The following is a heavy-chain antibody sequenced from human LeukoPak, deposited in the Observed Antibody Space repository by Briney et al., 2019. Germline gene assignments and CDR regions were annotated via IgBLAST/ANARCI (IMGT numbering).Heavy chain of an antibody. Sequence: GSLRLSCTASGFTFSNYEMHWVRQAPGKGLEWIGNIFYSGSTYYSPSLKSRVTISLDTSKNQFSLKLTSVTAADTALYFCARAGGGTYYFDFWGQGTLVTVSS. CDR1: GFTFSNYE. D-gene: IGHD1-26*01. CDR2: IFYSGST. CDR3: ARAGGGTYYFDF. J-gene: IGHJ4*02. V-gene: IGHV4-39*07.